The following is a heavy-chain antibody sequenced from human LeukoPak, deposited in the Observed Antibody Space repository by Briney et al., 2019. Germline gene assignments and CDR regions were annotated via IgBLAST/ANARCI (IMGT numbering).Heavy chain of an antibody. V-gene: IGHV3-33*01. Sequence: PGGSLRLSCAASGFTFTNYGMHWVRQTPGKGLEWVAVIWYDGSKKNYADSVKGRFTISRDDSENTLFLQMNSLRADGTAVYYCARDAEYRNFDYWGQGTLVTVPS. CDR2: IWYDGSKK. J-gene: IGHJ4*02. CDR3: ARDAEYRNFDY. D-gene: IGHD2/OR15-2a*01. CDR1: GFTFTNYG.